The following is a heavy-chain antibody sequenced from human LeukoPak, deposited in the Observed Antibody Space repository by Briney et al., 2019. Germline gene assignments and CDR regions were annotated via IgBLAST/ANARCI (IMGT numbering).Heavy chain of an antibody. D-gene: IGHD6-6*01. V-gene: IGHV7-4-1*02. CDR2: INTNTGNP. Sequence: GASVKVSCKASGGTFSSYAISWVRQAPGQGLEWMGWINTNTGNPTYAQGFTGRFVFSLDTSVSTAYLQISSLKAEDTAVYYCARSIAARPRVDDAFDIWGQGTMVTVSS. J-gene: IGHJ3*02. CDR3: ARSIAARPRVDDAFDI. CDR1: GGTFSSYA.